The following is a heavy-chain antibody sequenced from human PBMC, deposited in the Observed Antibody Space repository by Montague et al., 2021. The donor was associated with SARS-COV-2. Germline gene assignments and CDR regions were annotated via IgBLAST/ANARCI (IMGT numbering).Heavy chain of an antibody. V-gene: IGHV5-10-1*01. CDR2: IDPSDSNT. Sequence: QSGAEVKKPGESLRISCKGSGYSFTSYWISWVRQMPGKGLEWMGRIDPSDSNTNYSPSFQGHVTISADKSISTAYLQWSSLKASDTAMYYCARRAGSSFIDNWFDPWGQGTLVTVSS. CDR1: GYSFTSYW. J-gene: IGHJ5*02. CDR3: ARRAGSSFIDNWFDP. D-gene: IGHD6-13*01.